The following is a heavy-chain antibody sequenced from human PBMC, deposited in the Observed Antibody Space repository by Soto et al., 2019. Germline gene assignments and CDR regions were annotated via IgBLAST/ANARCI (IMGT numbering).Heavy chain of an antibody. V-gene: IGHV5-10-1*01. J-gene: IGHJ6*01. CDR1: RYSFTSYW. CDR3: ACRAQLTGIAAAAPTFGYYYYGMEV. CDR2: IDPSDSYT. D-gene: IGHD6-13*01. Sequence: GESLTISCKGSRYSFTSYWISWVRQVPGKGLEWMGRIDPSDSYTNYSPSFQGHVTISADKSISTAYLQWSSLKASDTAMYYCACRAQLTGIAAAAPTFGYYYYGMEVWGQGTTDNVSS.